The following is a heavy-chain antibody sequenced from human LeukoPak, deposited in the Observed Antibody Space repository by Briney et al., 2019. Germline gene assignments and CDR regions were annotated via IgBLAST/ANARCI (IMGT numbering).Heavy chain of an antibody. J-gene: IGHJ4*02. CDR2: IKEGGSEK. Sequence: GGSLRLSCAASGFIINSYWMSWVRQAPGKGLEWVASIKEGGSEKFYVDSVKVRFTISRDSAKNSLYLQMNSLRAEDTAIYYCVRDSDRRSDCWGQGTLVTVSS. CDR3: VRDSDRRSDC. V-gene: IGHV3-7*05. CDR1: GFIINSYW. D-gene: IGHD3-22*01.